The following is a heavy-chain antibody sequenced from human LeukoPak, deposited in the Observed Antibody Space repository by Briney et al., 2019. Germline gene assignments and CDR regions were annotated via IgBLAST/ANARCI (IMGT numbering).Heavy chain of an antibody. CDR2: TYYRSKWYN. CDR3: ARQPIGYCSSTSCYPVAFDI. Sequence: SQTLSLICAISGDSVSSNSAAWNWIRQSPSRGLEWLGRTYYRSKWYNDYAVSVKSRITINPDTSKNQFSLQLNSVTPEDTAVYYCARQPIGYCSSTSCYPVAFDIWGQGTMVTVSS. V-gene: IGHV6-1*01. D-gene: IGHD2-2*01. J-gene: IGHJ3*02. CDR1: GDSVSSNSAA.